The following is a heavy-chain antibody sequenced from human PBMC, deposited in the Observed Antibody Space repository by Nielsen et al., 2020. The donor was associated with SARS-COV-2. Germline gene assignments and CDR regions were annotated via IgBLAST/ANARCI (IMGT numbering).Heavy chain of an antibody. CDR2: MNPNSGNT. D-gene: IGHD2-2*01. CDR1: GYTFTSYD. J-gene: IGHJ6*02. CDR3: ARGRYCSSTSAYYGMDV. Sequence: ASVQVSCKASGYTFTSYDINWVRQATGQGLEWMGWMNPNSGNTGYAQKFQGRVTMTRNTSISTAYMELSSLRSEDTAVYYCARGRYCSSTSAYYGMDVWGQGTTVTVSS. V-gene: IGHV1-8*01.